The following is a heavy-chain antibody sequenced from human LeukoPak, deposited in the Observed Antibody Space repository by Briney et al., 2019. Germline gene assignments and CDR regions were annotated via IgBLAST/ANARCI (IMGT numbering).Heavy chain of an antibody. V-gene: IGHV3-21*01. Sequence: GGSLRLSCAASGFTFSSYSMNWVRQAPGKGLEWVSSISSSSSYIYYADSVRGRFTISRDNAKNSLYLQMNSLRAEDTAVYYCARDGGYGDYRDWGQGTLVTVSS. D-gene: IGHD4-17*01. CDR1: GFTFSSYS. CDR3: ARDGGYGDYRD. J-gene: IGHJ4*02. CDR2: ISSSSSYI.